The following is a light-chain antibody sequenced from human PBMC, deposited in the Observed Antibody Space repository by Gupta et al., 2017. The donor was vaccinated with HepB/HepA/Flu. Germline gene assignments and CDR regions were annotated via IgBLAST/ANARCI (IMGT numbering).Light chain of an antibody. Sequence: QSDLSQPRSVSGSPGQSVTISCSGTTSDIGLYTYISWFQHRPGELPKLLIYDVVKRPSGVPDRFSGSKSGVTASLTISGLQSDDEADYYCSSYAGVNTYIFGSGTTVTVL. V-gene: IGLV2-11*01. CDR3: SSYAGVNTYI. J-gene: IGLJ1*01. CDR2: DVV. CDR1: TSDIGLYTY.